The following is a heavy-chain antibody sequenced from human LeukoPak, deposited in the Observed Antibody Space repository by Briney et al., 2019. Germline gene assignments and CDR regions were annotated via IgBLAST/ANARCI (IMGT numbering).Heavy chain of an antibody. V-gene: IGHV3-30*04. J-gene: IGHJ4*02. Sequence: PGGSLRLSCAASGFTFSSYVMHWVRQAPGKGLEWLAAISYDGSDKYYADSVKGRFTISRDNSKNTLYLQTNSLRAEDTAVYYCTRDQMNYWGQGTLVTVSS. CDR2: ISYDGSDK. CDR1: GFTFSSYV. CDR3: TRDQMNY. D-gene: IGHD5-24*01.